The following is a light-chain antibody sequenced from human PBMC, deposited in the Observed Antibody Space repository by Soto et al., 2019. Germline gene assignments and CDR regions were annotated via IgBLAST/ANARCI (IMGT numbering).Light chain of an antibody. CDR2: SAS. Sequence: DIQLTQSPSFLSASVGDTVTITCRASQGMSTYLAWYQQKPGKVPKLLIRSASTLQSGVPPRFSGGGSGTEFTLTISTPQPYASGIYYCQQLNGYQLAFGGGTNVEIK. CDR3: QQLNGYQLA. CDR1: QGMSTY. J-gene: IGKJ4*01. V-gene: IGKV1-9*01.